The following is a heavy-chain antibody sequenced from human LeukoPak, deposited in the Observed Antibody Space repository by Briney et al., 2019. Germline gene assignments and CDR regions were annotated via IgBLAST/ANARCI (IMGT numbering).Heavy chain of an antibody. CDR3: ARIPASSGYYYAEYFQH. J-gene: IGHJ1*01. CDR1: GYTFTSYD. CDR2: MNPNSGNT. V-gene: IGHV1-8*01. D-gene: IGHD3-22*01. Sequence: ASVKVSCKASGYTFTSYDINWVRQATGQGLEWMGWMNPNSGNTGYAQKFQGRVTMTRNTSISTAYTELSSLRSEDTAVYYCARIPASSGYYYAEYFQHWGQGTLVTVSS.